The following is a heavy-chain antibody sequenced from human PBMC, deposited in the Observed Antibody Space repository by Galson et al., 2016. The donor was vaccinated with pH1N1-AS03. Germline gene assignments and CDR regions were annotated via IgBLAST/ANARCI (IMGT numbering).Heavy chain of an antibody. V-gene: IGHV4-39*06. D-gene: IGHD6-19*01. CDR2: IYPSGNT. J-gene: IGHJ6*02. CDR3: AREATSSGQYAKYDYYYCMDV. CDR1: GDSVSSRFYS. Sequence: SETLSLTCTVSGDSVSSRFYSWDWIRQSPGKGLDSIGSIYPSGNTYYHPSLKSRVTNSLVESKNQFTLRLTSVIAADTAVYFCAREATSSGQYAKYDYYYCMDVWGQGTTVTVAS.